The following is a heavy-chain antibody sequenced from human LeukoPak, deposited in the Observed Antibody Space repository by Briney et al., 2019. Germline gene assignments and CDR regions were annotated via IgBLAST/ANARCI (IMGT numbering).Heavy chain of an antibody. J-gene: IGHJ4*02. D-gene: IGHD3-10*01. CDR3: ARVPYYYASFDY. CDR1: GGSFSGYY. CDR2: INHSGST. V-gene: IGHV4-34*01. Sequence: SETLSLTCAVYGGSFSGYYWSWIRQPPGKGLEWIGEINHSGSTNYNPSLKSRVTISVDTSKNQFSLKLSSVTAADTAVYYCARVPYYYASFDYWGQGTPVTVSS.